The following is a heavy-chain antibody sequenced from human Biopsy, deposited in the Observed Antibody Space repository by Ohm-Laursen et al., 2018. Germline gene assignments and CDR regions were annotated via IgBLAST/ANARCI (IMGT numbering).Heavy chain of an antibody. CDR1: GASVSSGSFF. V-gene: IGHV4-61*01. Sequence: SDTLSLTCSVSGASVSSGSFFWSWIRQPPGKGLEWIGFIYYTGTTSYNPSLKRRLSISLDTSKNQFSLRLRSVTAADTVVYYCASQVSSGYPLNFWGQGSLVTVSS. J-gene: IGHJ4*02. CDR2: IYYTGTT. CDR3: ASQVSSGYPLNF. D-gene: IGHD3-22*01.